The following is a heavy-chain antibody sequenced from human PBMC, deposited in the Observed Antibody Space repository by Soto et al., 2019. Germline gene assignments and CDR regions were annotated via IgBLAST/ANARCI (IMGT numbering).Heavy chain of an antibody. CDR2: INTSGGST. CDR3: ASLEITGY. Sequence: ASVKVSCKASGYTLSSYYMVWVRQAPGQGLEWMGIINTSGGSTDYAQKFQGRLTMTRDTSTNTVYMELSSLRSEDTAVYYCASLEITGYWGQGTQVTVSS. D-gene: IGHD3-16*01. V-gene: IGHV1-46*01. CDR1: GYTLSSYY. J-gene: IGHJ4*02.